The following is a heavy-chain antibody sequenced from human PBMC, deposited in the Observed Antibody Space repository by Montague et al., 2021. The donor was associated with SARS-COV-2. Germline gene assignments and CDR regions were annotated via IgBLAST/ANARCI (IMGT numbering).Heavy chain of an antibody. J-gene: IGHJ4*02. D-gene: IGHD6-19*01. CDR1: GFTFNNYA. CDR3: VRASLIKARIAVAGTTVY. V-gene: IGHV3-30*09. Sequence: SLRLSCPASGFTFNNYAMHWVRQAPGKGLEWVAIISYDGSNKYYADSVKGRFATSRDNSKNTLYLQMNSLRAEDTAVYYCVRASLIKARIAVAGTTVYWGQGTLVTISS. CDR2: ISYDGSNK.